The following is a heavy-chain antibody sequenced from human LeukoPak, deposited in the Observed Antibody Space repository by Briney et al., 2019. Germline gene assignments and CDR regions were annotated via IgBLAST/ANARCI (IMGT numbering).Heavy chain of an antibody. CDR2: ISYDGSNK. V-gene: IGHV3-30*18. D-gene: IGHD6-13*01. Sequence: PGGSLRLSCAASGFTFSSYGMHWVRQAPGKGLEWVAVISYDGSNKYYADSVKGRFTISRDNSKNTLYLQMNSLRAEDTAVYYCCKDPQGYSSRWFPLYHYYFGMDVWGKGTKGTGS. CDR3: CKDPQGYSSRWFPLYHYYFGMDV. J-gene: IGHJ6*04. CDR1: GFTFSSYG.